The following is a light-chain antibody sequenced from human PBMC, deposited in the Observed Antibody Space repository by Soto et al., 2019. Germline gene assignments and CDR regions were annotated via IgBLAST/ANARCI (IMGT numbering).Light chain of an antibody. CDR3: HQYNNWPRT. J-gene: IGKJ1*01. Sequence: EIVMTQSPATLSVSPGEGATLSCRASQSVSSNLAWYQQKTGQAPRLLIYGASTRATGIPARFSGSGSGTEFTLTISSLQSEDLAVYYCHQYNNWPRTFGQGTKVEIK. CDR1: QSVSSN. V-gene: IGKV3-15*01. CDR2: GAS.